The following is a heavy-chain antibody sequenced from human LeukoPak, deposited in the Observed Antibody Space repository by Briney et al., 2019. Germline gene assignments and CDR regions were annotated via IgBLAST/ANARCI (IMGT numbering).Heavy chain of an antibody. CDR2: ISGSGGST. V-gene: IGHV3-23*01. D-gene: IGHD3-3*01. Sequence: GGSLRLSCAASGFTFSSYAMSWVRQAPGKGLEWVSAISGSGGSTYYADSVKGRFTISRDNSKNTLYLQMNSPRAEDTAVYYCAKDFWSGYYPKYWGQGTLVTVSS. CDR1: GFTFSSYA. CDR3: AKDFWSGYYPKY. J-gene: IGHJ4*02.